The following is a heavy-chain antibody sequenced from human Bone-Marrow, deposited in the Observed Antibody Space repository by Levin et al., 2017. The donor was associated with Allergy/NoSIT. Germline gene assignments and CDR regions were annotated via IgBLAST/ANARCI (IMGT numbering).Heavy chain of an antibody. Sequence: GGSLRLSCAASGFIFSDYAIHWVRQAPGKGLEWVAVISNDGSDKLYADSVKGGFTISRDNSKNTLYLQTNSLRAEDTAVYYCARPWTIVVVTGVPIEYWGQGTLVTVSS. J-gene: IGHJ4*02. CDR1: GFIFSDYA. CDR2: ISNDGSDK. V-gene: IGHV3-30-3*01. CDR3: ARPWTIVVVTGVPIEY. D-gene: IGHD2-21*02.